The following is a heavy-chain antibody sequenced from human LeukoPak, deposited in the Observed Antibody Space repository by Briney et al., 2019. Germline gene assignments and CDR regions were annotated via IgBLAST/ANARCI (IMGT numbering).Heavy chain of an antibody. V-gene: IGHV1-46*01. CDR1: GYTFTSYY. J-gene: IGHJ3*02. CDR3: AARGDPDAFDI. Sequence: ASVKVSCKASGYTFTSYYMHWVRQAPGQGLEWMGIINPSGGSTSYAQKFQGRVTMTRDTSTSTVYVELSSLRSEDTAVYYCAARGDPDAFDIWGQGTMVTVSS. CDR2: INPSGGST. D-gene: IGHD3-10*01.